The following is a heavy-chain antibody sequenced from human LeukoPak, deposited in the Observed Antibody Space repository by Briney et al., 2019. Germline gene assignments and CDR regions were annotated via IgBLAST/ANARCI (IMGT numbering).Heavy chain of an antibody. D-gene: IGHD3/OR15-3a*01. Sequence: ESLKISSKASAYSSISYWIICVRQMPAKGLEWMGRIDPRDSYTNYSPSLLGHVTISTDNAITTAYLQWSSLSASDTAIYYCVTHRVGRLPCSIDYWGQGSLVTVYS. J-gene: IGHJ4*02. CDR3: VTHRVGRLPCSIDY. V-gene: IGHV5-10-1*01. CDR1: AYSSISYW. CDR2: IDPRDSYT.